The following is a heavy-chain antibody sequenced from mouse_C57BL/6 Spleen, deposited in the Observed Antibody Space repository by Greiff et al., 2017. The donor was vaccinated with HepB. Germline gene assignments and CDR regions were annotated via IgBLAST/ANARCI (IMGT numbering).Heavy chain of an antibody. V-gene: IGHV5-4*01. D-gene: IGHD1-1*01. Sequence: DVKLVESGGDLVKPGGSLKLSCAASGFTFSSYAMSWVRQTPEKRLEWVATISDGGSYTYYPDNVKGRFTISRDNAKNNLYLQMSHLKSEDTAMYYCARDGPTVVDYYAMDYWGQGTSVTVSS. CDR1: GFTFSSYA. J-gene: IGHJ4*01. CDR3: ARDGPTVVDYYAMDY. CDR2: ISDGGSYT.